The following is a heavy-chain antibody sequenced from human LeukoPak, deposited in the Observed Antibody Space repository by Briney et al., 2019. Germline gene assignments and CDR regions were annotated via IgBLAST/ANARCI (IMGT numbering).Heavy chain of an antibody. D-gene: IGHD2-2*01. CDR1: GFTFSNAW. J-gene: IGHJ5*02. V-gene: IGHV3-15*01. CDR2: IKSKTDGGTT. CDR3: XTXXVVXPAA. Sequence: PGGSLRLSCAASGFTFSNAWMSWVRQAPGKGLEWVGRIKSKTDGGTTDYAAPVKGRFTISRDDSKNKLYLQMNSLKTEDTAVXXXXTXXVVXPAAXGQGTLVTXXS.